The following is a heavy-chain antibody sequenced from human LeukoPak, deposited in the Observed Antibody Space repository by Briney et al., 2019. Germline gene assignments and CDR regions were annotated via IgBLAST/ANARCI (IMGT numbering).Heavy chain of an antibody. V-gene: IGHV3-48*03. CDR3: AKDATAVVGTVYMDV. CDR1: GFSFSNYE. Sequence: GGSLRLSCAASGFSFSNYEMNWVRQAPGKGLEWISHISNTGDIIHYADSVEGRFTISRDNAKNSLYLQMNSLRAEDTAVYYCAKDATAVVGTVYMDVWGKGTTVTISS. J-gene: IGHJ6*03. CDR2: ISNTGDII. D-gene: IGHD6-13*01.